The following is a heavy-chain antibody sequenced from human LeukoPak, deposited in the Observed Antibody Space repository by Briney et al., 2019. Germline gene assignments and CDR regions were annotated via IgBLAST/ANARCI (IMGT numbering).Heavy chain of an antibody. D-gene: IGHD3-10*01. J-gene: IGHJ3*02. V-gene: IGHV3-21*06. CDR2: ITGSSSYI. CDR1: GFTFSTYS. Sequence: GGSLRLSCAASGFTFSTYSMNWVRQAPGKGLEWVSSITGSSSYIYFADSVKGRFTISRDNAKNSLYLQMNSLRAEDTAVYYCIRGGGPFDIWDQGTMVTVFS. CDR3: IRGGGPFDI.